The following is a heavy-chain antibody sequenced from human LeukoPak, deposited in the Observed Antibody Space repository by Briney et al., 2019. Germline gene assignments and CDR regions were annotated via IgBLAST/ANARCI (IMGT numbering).Heavy chain of an antibody. J-gene: IGHJ5*02. CDR1: GGSFSGYY. V-gene: IGHV4-34*01. Sequence: SENLSLTCAVYGGSFSGYYWSWIRQPPGKGLEWIGEINHSGSTNYNPSLKSRVTISVDTSKNQFSLKLSSVTAADTAVYYCAALGYCSSRCDCWFDPWGQGTLVTVSS. CDR3: AALGYCSSRCDCWFDP. CDR2: INHSGST. D-gene: IGHD2-2*01.